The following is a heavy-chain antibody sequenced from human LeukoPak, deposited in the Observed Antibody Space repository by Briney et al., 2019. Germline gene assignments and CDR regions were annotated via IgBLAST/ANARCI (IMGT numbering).Heavy chain of an antibody. J-gene: IGHJ3*02. CDR3: ARGTGYSSSWYAEGAFDI. V-gene: IGHV4-59*01. Sequence: PSETLSLTCTVSGGSISSYYWSWIRQPPGKGLEWIGYIYYSGSTNYNPSLKSRVTISVDTSKNQFSLKLSSVTAADTAVYYCARGTGYSSSWYAEGAFDIWGQGTMVTVSS. D-gene: IGHD6-13*01. CDR1: GGSISSYY. CDR2: IYYSGST.